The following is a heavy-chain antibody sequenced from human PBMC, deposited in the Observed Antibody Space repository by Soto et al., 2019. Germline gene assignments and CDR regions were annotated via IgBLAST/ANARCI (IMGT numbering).Heavy chain of an antibody. CDR2: ISGTGRST. Sequence: EVQVWESGGGLVQPGGSLRLSCGGSGFTFSDCAMSWVRQAPGKGREWVSGISGTGRSTFYADSVKDRFTISRDNSKNTVYLQMTSLRAEDTAVYYCAKGNTSGWYFFDYWGQGTLVTVSS. D-gene: IGHD6-19*01. CDR1: GFTFSDCA. J-gene: IGHJ4*02. CDR3: AKGNTSGWYFFDY. V-gene: IGHV3-23*01.